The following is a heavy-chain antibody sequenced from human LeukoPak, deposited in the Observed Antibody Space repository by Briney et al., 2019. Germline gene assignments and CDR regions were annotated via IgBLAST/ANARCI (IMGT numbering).Heavy chain of an antibody. CDR1: GFTFSSYG. J-gene: IGHJ4*02. V-gene: IGHV3-30*18. CDR2: ISYDGSNK. Sequence: GRSLRLSCAASGFTFSSYGMHWVRQAPGKGLEWVAVISYDGSNKYYADSVKGRFTISRDNSKNTLYLQMNSLRAEDTAVCYCAKDRGYCSGGSCYRFDYWGQGTLVTVSS. D-gene: IGHD2-15*01. CDR3: AKDRGYCSGGSCYRFDY.